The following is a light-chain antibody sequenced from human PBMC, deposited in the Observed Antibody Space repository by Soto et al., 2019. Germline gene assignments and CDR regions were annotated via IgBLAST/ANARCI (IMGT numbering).Light chain of an antibody. J-gene: IGKJ5*01. Sequence: DIQMTQSPSTLSASVGDSVTITCRASQSISRWLAWYQQKPGKAPQALIYDASSLKSGVPSRLSGNGSGTEFTLTISSLQPDDFATYYCQQYNTYSTFGQGTRLEIK. CDR2: DAS. V-gene: IGKV1-5*01. CDR1: QSISRW. CDR3: QQYNTYST.